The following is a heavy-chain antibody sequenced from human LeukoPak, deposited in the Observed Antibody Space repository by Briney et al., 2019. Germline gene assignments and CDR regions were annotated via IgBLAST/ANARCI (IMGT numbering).Heavy chain of an antibody. J-gene: IGHJ4*02. CDR2: IKQDGSEK. Sequence: GGSLRLSCAASGFTFSSYWMSWVRQAPGKGLEWVANIKQDGSEKYYVDSVKGRFTISRDNAKNSLYLQMNSLRAEDTAVYYCAKDRVVSSSWYDYRGQGTLVTVSS. CDR1: GFTFSSYW. D-gene: IGHD6-13*01. CDR3: AKDRVVSSSWYDY. V-gene: IGHV3-7*01.